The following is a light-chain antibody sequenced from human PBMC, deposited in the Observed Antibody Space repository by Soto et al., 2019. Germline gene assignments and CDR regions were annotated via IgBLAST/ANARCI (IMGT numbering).Light chain of an antibody. J-gene: IGLJ1*01. Sequence: QSALTQPASVSGSPGQSITISCTGTSSDVGGYNYVSWYQQHPGKAPKLMIFDVNNRPSGVSNRFSGSKSGNTASLTISGLQAEDEADYYCCSYTISSTYVFGTGTKVTVL. V-gene: IGLV2-14*01. CDR2: DVN. CDR3: CSYTISSTYV. CDR1: SSDVGGYNY.